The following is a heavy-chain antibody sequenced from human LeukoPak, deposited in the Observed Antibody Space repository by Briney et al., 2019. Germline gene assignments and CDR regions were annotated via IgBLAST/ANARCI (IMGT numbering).Heavy chain of an antibody. CDR3: ARRAAVAARNFDY. CDR1: GGSISSSNYY. CDR2: IYYRGST. J-gene: IGHJ4*02. V-gene: IGHV4-39*01. D-gene: IGHD6-19*01. Sequence: SETLSLTCTVSGGSISSSNYYWGWIRQPPGKGLEWIGSIYYRGSTYYNSSLESRVTISVDTSKNQFSLKLSSVTAADTAIYHCARRAAVAARNFDYWGQGTLVTVSS.